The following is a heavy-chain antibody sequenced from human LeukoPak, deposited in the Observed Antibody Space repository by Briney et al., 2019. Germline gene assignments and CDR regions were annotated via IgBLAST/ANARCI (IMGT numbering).Heavy chain of an antibody. CDR2: INHSGST. CDR1: GGSFSGYY. V-gene: IGHV4-34*01. D-gene: IGHD3-22*01. Sequence: SETLSLTCAVYGGSFSGYYWSWIRQPPGKGLEWIGEINHSGSTNYNPSLKSRVTISVDTSKNQFSLKLSSVTAADTAVYYCARADYYDSSGYYGFDIWGQGTMVTVSS. CDR3: ARADYYDSSGYYGFDI. J-gene: IGHJ3*02.